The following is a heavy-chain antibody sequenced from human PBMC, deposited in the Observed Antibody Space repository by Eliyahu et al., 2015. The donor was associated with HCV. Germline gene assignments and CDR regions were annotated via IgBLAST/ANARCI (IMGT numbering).Heavy chain of an antibody. CDR1: GYTFTSYG. J-gene: IGHJ4*02. CDR3: ARVSTIFGVVIIRGHFDY. V-gene: IGHV1-18*01. Sequence: QVQLVQSGAEVKKPGASVKVSCKASGYTFTSYGISWVRQAPGQGLEWMGWISAYNGNTNYAQKLQGRVTMTTDTSTSTAYMELRSLRSDDTAVYYCARVSTIFGVVIIRGHFDYWGQGTLVTVSS. CDR2: ISAYNGNT. D-gene: IGHD3-3*01.